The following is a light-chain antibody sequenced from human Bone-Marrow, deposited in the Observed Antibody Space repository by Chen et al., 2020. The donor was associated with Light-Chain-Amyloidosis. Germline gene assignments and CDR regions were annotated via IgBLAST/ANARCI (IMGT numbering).Light chain of an antibody. V-gene: IGLV3-21*02. CDR2: DDS. Sequence: SYVLTQPSSVSVAPGQTATIACGGNNIGSTSVHWYQQTPGQAPLLVVYDDSDRPSGIPERLSGSSSGTPATLTISRVEAGNEADYYCQVWDRSGDRPVFGGGTKLTVL. J-gene: IGLJ3*02. CDR1: NIGSTS. CDR3: QVWDRSGDRPV.